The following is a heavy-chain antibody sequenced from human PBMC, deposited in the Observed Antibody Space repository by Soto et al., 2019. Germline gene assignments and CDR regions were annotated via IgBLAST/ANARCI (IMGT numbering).Heavy chain of an antibody. J-gene: IGHJ4*02. CDR1: GFTFTSYG. CDR2: ISYDGRKQ. CDR3: AKHASVEIASTAREF. D-gene: IGHD5-12*01. Sequence: QVQLVESGGGVVQPGGSLRLSCAASGFTFTSYGMHWVRQAPGKGLEWVTFISYDGRKQHYAASVKGRFTISRDNSKSTVVLQMYSLKHDDTTVYFGAKHASVEIASTAREFCGRGTLVTV. V-gene: IGHV3-30*02.